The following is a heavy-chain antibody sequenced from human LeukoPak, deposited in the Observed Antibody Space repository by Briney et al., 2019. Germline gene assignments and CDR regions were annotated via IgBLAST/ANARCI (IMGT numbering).Heavy chain of an antibody. CDR2: IIPILGIA. J-gene: IGHJ3*02. Sequence: SVKVSCKASGFTFTSSAMQWVRQAPGQGLEWMGRIIPILGIANYAQKFQGRVTITADKSTSTAYMELSSLRSEDTAVYYCAFLYYYDSSGPGAFDIWGQGTMVTVSS. CDR1: GFTFTSSA. CDR3: AFLYYYDSSGPGAFDI. D-gene: IGHD3-22*01. V-gene: IGHV1-69*04.